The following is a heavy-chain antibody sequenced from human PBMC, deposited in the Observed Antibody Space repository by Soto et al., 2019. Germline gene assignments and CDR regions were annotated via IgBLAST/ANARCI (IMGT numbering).Heavy chain of an antibody. Sequence: ASVKVSCKASGYTFTSYGISWVRQAPGQGLEWMGWISAYNGNTNYAQKLQGRVTMTTDTSTSTAYMELRSLRSDDTAVHYCARDPSSALGAIFGVVTPMDVWGQGTTVTVS. D-gene: IGHD3-3*01. J-gene: IGHJ6*02. CDR2: ISAYNGNT. CDR1: GYTFTSYG. CDR3: ARDPSSALGAIFGVVTPMDV. V-gene: IGHV1-18*01.